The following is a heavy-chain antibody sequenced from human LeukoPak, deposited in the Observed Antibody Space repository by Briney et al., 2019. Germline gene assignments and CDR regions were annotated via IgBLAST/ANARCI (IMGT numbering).Heavy chain of an antibody. V-gene: IGHV4-39*07. CDR2: IYHSGRT. D-gene: IGHD3-3*01. Sequence: SETLSLTCTVSGGSISSSSYYWGWIRQPPGKGLEWIGSIYHSGRTYYNPSLKSRVTISVDTSKNQVSLILTSVTAADTAVYYCARVPSDDDFWSGHLPYFDYWGQGNLVTVSS. CDR3: ARVPSDDDFWSGHLPYFDY. J-gene: IGHJ4*02. CDR1: GGSISSSSYY.